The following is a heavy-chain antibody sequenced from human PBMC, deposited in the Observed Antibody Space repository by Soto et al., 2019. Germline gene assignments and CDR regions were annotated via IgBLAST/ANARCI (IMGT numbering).Heavy chain of an antibody. Sequence: QVQLVESGGGVVQPGRSLRLSCAASGFTFSSYGMHWVRQAPGKGLEWVAVIWYDGSNKYYADSVKGRFTISRDNSKNTLYLQMNSLRAEDTAVYYCARDPAAIAVAGTFDYWGQGTLVTVSS. CDR3: ARDPAAIAVAGTFDY. D-gene: IGHD6-19*01. V-gene: IGHV3-33*01. CDR2: IWYDGSNK. CDR1: GFTFSSYG. J-gene: IGHJ4*02.